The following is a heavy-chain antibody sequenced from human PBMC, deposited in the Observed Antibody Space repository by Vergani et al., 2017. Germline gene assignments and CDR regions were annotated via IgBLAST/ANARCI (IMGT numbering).Heavy chain of an antibody. J-gene: IGHJ5*01. D-gene: IGHD3-9*01. CDR2: IKSDGSIT. CDR3: ARARXIETCYMSNWLDS. CDR1: GFSFNSYW. V-gene: IGHV3-74*03. Sequence: DVHLAESGGGFFQPGGSLRLSCSASGFSFNSYWMHWVRQVPGKGLLWVSRIKSDGSITAYADSVKGRFTISRDNDQNTLYLQMNSLRVEDTGVYYCARARXIETCYMSNWLDSWGQGTLVTVSS.